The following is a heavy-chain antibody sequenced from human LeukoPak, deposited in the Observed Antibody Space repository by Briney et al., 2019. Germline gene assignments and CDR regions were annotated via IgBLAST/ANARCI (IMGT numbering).Heavy chain of an antibody. Sequence: SETLSLTCTVSGGSISSSSYYWGWIRQPPGKGLEWIGSIYYSGSTNYNPSLKSRVTISVDTSKNQFSLKLSSVTAADTAVYYCARDSSGWPYNWFDPWGQGTLVTVSS. V-gene: IGHV4-39*07. CDR2: IYYSGST. CDR1: GGSISSSSYY. D-gene: IGHD6-19*01. CDR3: ARDSSGWPYNWFDP. J-gene: IGHJ5*02.